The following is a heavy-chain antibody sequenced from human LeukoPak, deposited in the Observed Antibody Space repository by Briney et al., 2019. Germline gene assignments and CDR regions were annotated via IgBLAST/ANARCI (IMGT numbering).Heavy chain of an antibody. J-gene: IGHJ4*02. CDR1: GNYW. CDR3: ARDFKDGGNYLTNDY. V-gene: IGHV3-74*01. CDR2: INSDGSWT. D-gene: IGHD4-23*01. Sequence: GGSLRLSCAASGNYWMHWVRQAPGKGLVWVSHINSDGSWTSYADSVKGRFTISKDNAKNTVYLQMNNLRAEDTAVYYCARDFKDGGNYLTNDYWGQGTLVTVSS.